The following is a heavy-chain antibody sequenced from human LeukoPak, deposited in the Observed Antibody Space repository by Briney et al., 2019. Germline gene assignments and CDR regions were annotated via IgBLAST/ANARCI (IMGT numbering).Heavy chain of an antibody. CDR3: ARGGSSSYYDPHNWFDP. CDR1: GYTFTGYY. J-gene: IGHJ5*02. Sequence: GASVKVSCKASGYTFTGYYMHWVRQAPGQGLEWMGWINPNSGGTNYAQKFQGRVTMTRDTSISTAYMELSRLRSDDTAVYYCARGGSSSYYDPHNWFDPWGQGTLVTVSS. D-gene: IGHD3-22*01. CDR2: INPNSGGT. V-gene: IGHV1-2*02.